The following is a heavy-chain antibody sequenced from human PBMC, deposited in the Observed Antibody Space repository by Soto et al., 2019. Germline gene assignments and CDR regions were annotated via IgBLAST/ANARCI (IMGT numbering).Heavy chain of an antibody. CDR3: ARDPEGGDFDY. V-gene: IGHV3-21*01. J-gene: IGHJ4*02. CDR1: GFTFSSYS. CDR2: ISSSSSSYI. Sequence: PGGSLRLSCAASGFTFSSYSMNWVRQAPGKGLEWVSSISSSSSSYIYYADSVKGRFTISRDNAKNPLYLQMNSLRAEDTAVYYCARDPEGGDFDYWGQGTLVTVSS. D-gene: IGHD4-17*01.